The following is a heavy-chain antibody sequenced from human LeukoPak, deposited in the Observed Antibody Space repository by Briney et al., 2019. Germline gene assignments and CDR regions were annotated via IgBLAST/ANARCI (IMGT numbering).Heavy chain of an antibody. V-gene: IGHV4-39*07. J-gene: IGHJ4*02. CDR1: GGSISSSSYY. Sequence: PSETLSLTCTVSGGSISSSSYYWGWIRQPPGKGLEWIGSIYYSGSTYYNPPLKRRVTISVDTSKNQFSLKLSSVTAADTAVYYCARALTTLDYWGQGTLVTVSS. D-gene: IGHD4-11*01. CDR3: ARALTTLDY. CDR2: IYYSGST.